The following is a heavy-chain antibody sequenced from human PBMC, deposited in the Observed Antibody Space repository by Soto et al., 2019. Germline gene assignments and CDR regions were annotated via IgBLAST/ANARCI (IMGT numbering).Heavy chain of an antibody. V-gene: IGHV4-34*01. CDR3: ARSSYYYVMDV. CDR1: GGSFSGYY. J-gene: IGHJ6*02. Sequence: PSETLSLTCAVYGGSFSGYYWSWIRQPPGKGLEWIGEINHSGSTNYNPSLKSRVTISVDTSKNQFSLKLSSVTAADTAVYYCARSSYYYVMDVWGQGTTVTVSS. CDR2: INHSGST.